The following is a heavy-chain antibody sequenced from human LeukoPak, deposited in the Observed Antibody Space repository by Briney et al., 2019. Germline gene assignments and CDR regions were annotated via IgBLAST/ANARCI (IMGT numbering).Heavy chain of an antibody. CDR3: ASAVAGTVDY. D-gene: IGHD6-19*01. V-gene: IGHV4-39*01. J-gene: IGHJ4*02. CDR1: GGSISSSSYY. CDR2: IYYSGST. Sequence: PSETLSLTCTVSGGSISSSSYYWGWIRQPPGKGLEWIGSIYYSGSTYYNPSLKSRVTISVDTSKNQSSLKLSSVTAADTAVYYCASAVAGTVDYWGQGTLVTVSS.